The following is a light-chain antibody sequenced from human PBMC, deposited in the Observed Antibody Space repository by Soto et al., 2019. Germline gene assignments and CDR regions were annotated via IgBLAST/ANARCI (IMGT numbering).Light chain of an antibody. CDR3: SSYTSSSILYV. Sequence: QSALTQPASVSGSPGQSITISCTGTSSDVGGYNYVSWYQQHPGKAPKLMIYEVSNRPSGVYNRFSGSKSGNTASLTISGLQAEDEADYYCSSYTSSSILYVFGTGTKLTVL. CDR1: SSDVGGYNY. J-gene: IGLJ1*01. V-gene: IGLV2-14*01. CDR2: EVS.